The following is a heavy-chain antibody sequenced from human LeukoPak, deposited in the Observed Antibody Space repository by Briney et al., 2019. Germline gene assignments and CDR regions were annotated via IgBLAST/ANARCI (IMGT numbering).Heavy chain of an antibody. CDR2: VNPKSGDT. Sequence: GASVKVSCKASGYDFTGNYLHWVRQAPGQGLEWMGWVNPKSGDTKYTQRIQDRVTMTRDTSISTAYMELSSLITDDTAVYYCASPSLGVGSYYDYWGQGTLVTVSS. V-gene: IGHV1-2*02. CDR1: GYDFTGNY. CDR3: ASPSLGVGSYYDY. D-gene: IGHD3-10*01. J-gene: IGHJ4*02.